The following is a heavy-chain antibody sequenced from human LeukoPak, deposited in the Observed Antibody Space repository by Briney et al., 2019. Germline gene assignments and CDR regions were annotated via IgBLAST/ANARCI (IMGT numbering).Heavy chain of an antibody. CDR2: IGGSGDNT. Sequence: GGSLRLSCAASGFTFSSYVMNCVRQAPGKGLEWVSVIGGSGDNTDYADSVKGRFTISRDNSRNTLYLQMTSLRAEDTAIYYCARGGVVSTSYWGQGALDTVSS. CDR3: ARGGVVSTSY. V-gene: IGHV3-23*01. J-gene: IGHJ4*02. D-gene: IGHD5/OR15-5a*01. CDR1: GFTFSSYV.